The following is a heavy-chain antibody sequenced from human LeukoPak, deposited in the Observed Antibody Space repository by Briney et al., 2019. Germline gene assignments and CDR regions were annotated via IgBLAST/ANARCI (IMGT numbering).Heavy chain of an antibody. V-gene: IGHV3-23*01. CDR1: GFTFSSYA. Sequence: PGGSLRLSCAASGFTFSSYAMSWVRQAPGKGLEWVSAISGSGGSTYYADSVKGRSTISRDNSKNTLYLQMNSLRAEDTAVYYCAKINTDDYYGSGSYLVYWGQGTLVTVSS. CDR2: ISGSGGST. D-gene: IGHD3-10*01. J-gene: IGHJ4*02. CDR3: AKINTDDYYGSGSYLVY.